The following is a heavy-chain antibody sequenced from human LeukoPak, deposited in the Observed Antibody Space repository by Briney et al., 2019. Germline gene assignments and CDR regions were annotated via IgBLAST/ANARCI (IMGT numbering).Heavy chain of an antibody. CDR3: ARDGIYSRNFDAFDI. CDR2: INPNSGGT. Sequence: ASVKVSCKASGYTFTGYYMHWVRQAPGQGREWMGWINPNSGGTNYAQKFQGRVTMTRDTSISTAYMELSRLRSGDTAVYYCARDGIYSRNFDAFDIWGQGTMVTVSS. V-gene: IGHV1-2*02. D-gene: IGHD6-13*01. CDR1: GYTFTGYY. J-gene: IGHJ3*02.